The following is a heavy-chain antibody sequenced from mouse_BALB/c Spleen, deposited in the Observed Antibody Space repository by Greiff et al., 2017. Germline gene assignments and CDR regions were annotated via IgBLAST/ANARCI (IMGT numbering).Heavy chain of an antibody. CDR3: AKTTVVADYYAMDY. V-gene: IGHV1-54*03. Sequence: QVQLQQSGAELVRPGTSVKVSCKASGYAFTNYLIEWVKQRPGQGLEWIGVINPGSGGTNYNEKFKGKATLTADKSSSTAYMQLSSLTSDDSAVYFCAKTTVVADYYAMDYWGQGTSGTVSS. J-gene: IGHJ4*01. CDR1: GYAFTNYL. CDR2: INPGSGGT. D-gene: IGHD1-1*01.